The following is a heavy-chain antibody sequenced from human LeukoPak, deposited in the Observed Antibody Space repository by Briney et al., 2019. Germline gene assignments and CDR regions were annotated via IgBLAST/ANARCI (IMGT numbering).Heavy chain of an antibody. CDR3: AKPPPLGGYSGYDPFYYFDY. V-gene: IGHV3-30*18. J-gene: IGHJ4*02. D-gene: IGHD5-12*01. Sequence: GGSLRLSCAASGFNFRSYAMSWVRQAPGKGLEWVAVISYDGSNKYYADSVRGRFTISRDNSKNTLYLQMNSLRAEDTAVYYCAKPPPLGGYSGYDPFYYFDYWGQGTLVTVSS. CDR2: ISYDGSNK. CDR1: GFNFRSYA.